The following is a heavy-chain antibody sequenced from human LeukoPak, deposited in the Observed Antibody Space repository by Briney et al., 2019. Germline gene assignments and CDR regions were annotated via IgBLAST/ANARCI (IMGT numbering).Heavy chain of an antibody. CDR3: AKDWWELLYYFDY. CDR2: ISSDGSKK. Sequence: GRSLRLSCAASGFTFSSYGMHWVRQAPGKGLEWMPVISSDGSKKNYADSVKGRFTISRDNSKNTLYLQMNRLRDEDRAVYYCAKDWWELLYYFDYWGQGTLVTVSS. CDR1: GFTFSSYG. V-gene: IGHV3-30*18. D-gene: IGHD1-26*01. J-gene: IGHJ4*02.